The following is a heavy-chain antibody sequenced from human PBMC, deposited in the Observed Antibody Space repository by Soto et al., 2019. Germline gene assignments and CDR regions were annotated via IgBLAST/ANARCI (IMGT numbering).Heavy chain of an antibody. V-gene: IGHV3-53*04. CDR1: GFTVSSNY. D-gene: IGHD4-17*01. J-gene: IGHJ2*01. Sequence: EVQLVESGGGLVQPGGSLRLSCAASGFTVSSNYMSWVRQAPGKGLEWVSVIYSGGSTYYADSVKGRFTISRHNSXNTLYLQMNSLRAEDTAVYYCARVATVTTSWYFDLWGRGTLVTVSS. CDR2: IYSGGST. CDR3: ARVATVTTSWYFDL.